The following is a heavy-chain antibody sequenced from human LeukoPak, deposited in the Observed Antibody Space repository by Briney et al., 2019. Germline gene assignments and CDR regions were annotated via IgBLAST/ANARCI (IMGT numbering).Heavy chain of an antibody. Sequence: SETLSPTCTVSGGSISSYYWSWIRQPPGKGLEWIGYIYYSGSTNYNPSLKSRVTISVDTSKNQFSLKLSSVTAADTAVYYCARDRGALGGSDYWGQGTLVTVSS. CDR3: ARDRGALGGSDY. J-gene: IGHJ4*02. V-gene: IGHV4-59*01. CDR1: GGSISSYY. D-gene: IGHD3-16*01. CDR2: IYYSGST.